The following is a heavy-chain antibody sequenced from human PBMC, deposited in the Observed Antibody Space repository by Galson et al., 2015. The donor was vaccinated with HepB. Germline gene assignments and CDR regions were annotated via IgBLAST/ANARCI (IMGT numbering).Heavy chain of an antibody. CDR1: GYTFTGYY. Sequence: SVKVSCKASGYTFTGYYMHWVRQAPGQGLEWMGWINPNSGGTNYARKFQGRVTMTRDTSISTAYMELSRLRSDDTAVYYCARDGDDYGDYGAWFDPWGQGTLVTVSS. D-gene: IGHD4-17*01. CDR2: INPNSGGT. CDR3: ARDGDDYGDYGAWFDP. V-gene: IGHV1-2*02. J-gene: IGHJ5*02.